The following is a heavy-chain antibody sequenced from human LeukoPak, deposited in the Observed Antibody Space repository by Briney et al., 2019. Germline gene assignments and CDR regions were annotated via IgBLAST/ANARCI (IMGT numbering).Heavy chain of an antibody. J-gene: IGHJ4*02. D-gene: IGHD4-11*01. Sequence: GGSLRLSGATSGFTFIHYGMHWVRQAPGKGLWWVSVILSDGTEKYYGDSVKGRFTISRDNSKKTVYLQVNSLRVEDTAVYYCAKDAQRGFDFSNSLESWGQGTLVTVSP. CDR1: GFTFIHYG. CDR3: AKDAQRGFDFSNSLES. V-gene: IGHV3-33*06. CDR2: ILSDGTEK.